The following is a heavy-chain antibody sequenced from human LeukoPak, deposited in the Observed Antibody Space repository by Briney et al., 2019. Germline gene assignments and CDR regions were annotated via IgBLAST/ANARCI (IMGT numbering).Heavy chain of an antibody. D-gene: IGHD5-12*01. V-gene: IGHV3-30*03. CDR3: ARDVGGYGTKGSYFDY. CDR1: GFTFSTYV. Sequence: GGSLRLSCAASGFTFSTYVMHWVRQAPGMGLEWMSFISNDGSITAYADSVKGRFTISRDNAKNSLYLQMNSLRDEGTAVYYCARDVGGYGTKGSYFDYWGQGTLVTVSS. J-gene: IGHJ4*02. CDR2: ISNDGSIT.